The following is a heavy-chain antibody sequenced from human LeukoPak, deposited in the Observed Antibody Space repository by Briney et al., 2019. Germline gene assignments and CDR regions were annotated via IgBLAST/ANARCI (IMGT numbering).Heavy chain of an antibody. CDR3: ARDEGSSENWNYAQC. CDR1: GFTFSSYA. J-gene: IGHJ4*02. Sequence: PGGSLRLSCAASGFTFSSYAMSWVRQAPGKGLEWVSAISGSGGSTYYADSVKGRFTISRDNAKNSLYLQMNSLRAEDTAVYYCARDEGSSENWNYAQCWGQGTLVTVSS. V-gene: IGHV3-23*01. D-gene: IGHD1-7*01. CDR2: ISGSGGST.